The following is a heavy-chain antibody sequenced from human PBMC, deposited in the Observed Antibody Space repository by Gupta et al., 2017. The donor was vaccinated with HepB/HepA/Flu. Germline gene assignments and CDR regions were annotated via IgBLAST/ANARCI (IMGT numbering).Heavy chain of an antibody. J-gene: IGHJ4*02. V-gene: IGHV3-30-3*01. D-gene: IGHD1-26*01. Sequence: QVQLVESGGGVVQPGRSLRLSCAASGFTFRSYAMHWVRQAPGKGLEWVAVISYDGSNKYYADSVKGRFTISRDNSKNTLYLQMNSLRAEDTAVYYCARVARWELLSPGAAYFDYWGQGTLVTVSS. CDR1: GFTFRSYA. CDR2: ISYDGSNK. CDR3: ARVARWELLSPGAAYFDY.